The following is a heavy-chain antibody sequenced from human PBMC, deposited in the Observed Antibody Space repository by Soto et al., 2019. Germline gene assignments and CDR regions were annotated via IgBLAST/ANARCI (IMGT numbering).Heavy chain of an antibody. CDR3: ARGRYGDY. CDR1: GYTFTSYG. D-gene: IGHD1-1*01. Sequence: QVHLVQSGAEVKKPGASVKVSCKASGYTFTSYGITWVRQAPGQGLEWMGWISAHNGNTAYAQKLQGRVIVTRDTSTSPAYMELRSRRADDTAVYYCARGRYGDYWGQGARVTVSS. V-gene: IGHV1-18*01. J-gene: IGHJ4*02. CDR2: ISAHNGNT.